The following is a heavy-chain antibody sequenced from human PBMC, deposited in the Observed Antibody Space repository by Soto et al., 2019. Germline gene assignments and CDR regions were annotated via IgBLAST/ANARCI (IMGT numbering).Heavy chain of an antibody. CDR1: GGSISSYY. Sequence: PSETLSLTCTVSGGSISSYYWSWIRQPPGKGLEWIGYIYYSGSTNYNPSLKSRVTISVDTSKSQFSLKLSSVTAADTAVYYCARDDDYGGLFDYWGQGTLVTGSS. V-gene: IGHV4-59*01. CDR3: ARDDDYGGLFDY. D-gene: IGHD4-17*01. CDR2: IYYSGST. J-gene: IGHJ4*02.